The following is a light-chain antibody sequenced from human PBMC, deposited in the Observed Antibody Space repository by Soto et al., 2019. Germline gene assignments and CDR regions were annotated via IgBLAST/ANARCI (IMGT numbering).Light chain of an antibody. J-gene: IGLJ1*01. CDR2: DVS. CDR1: SSDVGDYDY. CDR3: CSYAGSYTYV. Sequence: QSVLTQPRSVSGSPGQSVTISCTGTSSDVGDYDYVSWYQQHPGKAPKLMIYDVSKRPSGVPDRFSGSKSGNTASLTISGLQADDEADYYCCSYAGSYTYVFGPGTKVTVL. V-gene: IGLV2-11*01.